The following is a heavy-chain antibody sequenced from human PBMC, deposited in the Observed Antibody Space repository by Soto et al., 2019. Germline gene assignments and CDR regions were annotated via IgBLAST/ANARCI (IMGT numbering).Heavy chain of an antibody. Sequence: EVQLLESGGGLVQPGGSLRLSCAASGFTFSSFSLSWVRQAPGKGLEWVSGISRLGGSIYYADSVKGRFTISRDNSKNTLYLQMNSLRAEDTAVYYCSKSNGDTWERYFFDFWGQGTLVTVSS. D-gene: IGHD1-26*01. CDR2: ISRLGGSI. CDR3: SKSNGDTWERYFFDF. J-gene: IGHJ4*02. CDR1: GFTFSSFS. V-gene: IGHV3-23*01.